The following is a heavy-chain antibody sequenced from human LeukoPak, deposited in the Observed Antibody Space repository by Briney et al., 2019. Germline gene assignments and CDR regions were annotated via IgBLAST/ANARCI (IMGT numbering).Heavy chain of an antibody. CDR3: ARGHVGATTRGFDY. J-gene: IGHJ4*02. CDR2: ISYDGSNK. D-gene: IGHD1-26*01. Sequence: GGSLRLSCAASGFTFSSYAMHWVRQAPGKGLEWVAVISYDGSNKYYADSVKGRFTISRDNSKNTLYLQMNSLRSEDTAVYYCARGHVGATTRGFDYWGQGTLVTVSS. V-gene: IGHV3-30-3*01. CDR1: GFTFSSYA.